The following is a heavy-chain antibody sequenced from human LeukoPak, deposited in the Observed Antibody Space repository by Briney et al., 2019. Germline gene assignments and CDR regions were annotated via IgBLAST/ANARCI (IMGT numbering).Heavy chain of an antibody. CDR1: GYTFTGYY. CDR2: INPNSGGT. CDR3: AREPQKINPLDY. J-gene: IGHJ4*02. Sequence: GASVKVSCKASGYTFTGYYMHWVRQAPGQGLEWMGWINPNSGGTNYAQKFQGRVTMTRDTSISTAYMELSRLRSDDTAVYYSAREPQKINPLDYWGQGTLVTVSS. V-gene: IGHV1-2*02.